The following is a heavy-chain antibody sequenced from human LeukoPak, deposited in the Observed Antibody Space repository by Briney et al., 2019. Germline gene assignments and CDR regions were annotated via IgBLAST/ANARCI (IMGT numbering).Heavy chain of an antibody. CDR3: AREDTYYDFWSGYTMDV. Sequence: SVKVSCKASGGTFSSYAISWVRQAPGQGLEWMGRIIPILGIANYAQKFQGRVTITADKSTSTAYMELSSLRSEDTAVYYCAREDTYYDFWSGYTMDVWGQGTTVTVSS. CDR1: GGTFSSYA. V-gene: IGHV1-69*04. CDR2: IIPILGIA. J-gene: IGHJ6*02. D-gene: IGHD3-3*01.